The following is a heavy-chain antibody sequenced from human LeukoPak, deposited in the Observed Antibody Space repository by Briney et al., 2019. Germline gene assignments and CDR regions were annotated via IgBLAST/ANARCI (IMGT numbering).Heavy chain of an antibody. D-gene: IGHD3-22*01. CDR2: ISSSGSTI. J-gene: IGHJ4*02. CDR1: GFNFNFHG. CDR3: ARESSGYFY. V-gene: IGHV3-48*04. Sequence: PGGSLRLSCAALGFNFNFHGMSWVRQAPGKGLEWVSYISSSGSTIYADSVKGRFTISRDNAKNSLYLQMNSLRVEDTAVYYCARESSGYFYWGQGTLVTVSS.